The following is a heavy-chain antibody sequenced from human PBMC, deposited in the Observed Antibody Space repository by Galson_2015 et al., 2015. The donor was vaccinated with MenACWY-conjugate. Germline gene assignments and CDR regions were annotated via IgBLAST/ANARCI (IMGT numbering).Heavy chain of an antibody. CDR2: ISYDGSNK. Sequence: SLRLSCAASGFTFSSYAMHWVRQAPGKGLEWVAVISYDGSNKYYADSVKGRFTISRDNSKNTLYLQMNSLRAEDTAVYYCARARGTYYGDYCDYWGQGTLVTVSS. J-gene: IGHJ4*02. CDR3: ARARGTYYGDYCDY. CDR1: GFTFSSYA. D-gene: IGHD4-17*01. V-gene: IGHV3-30*04.